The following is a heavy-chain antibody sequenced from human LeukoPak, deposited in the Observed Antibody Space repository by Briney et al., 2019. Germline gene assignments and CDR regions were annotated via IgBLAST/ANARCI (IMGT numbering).Heavy chain of an antibody. Sequence: PGGSLRLSCAGSGFTFSSLWMTWVRQAPGKGPEWVANINQDGSEKKYVDSVRGRFTISRDNAKNSLYLQMNSLRGDDTALYYCAGGSGWLVHSWGQGTLVTVSS. CDR2: INQDGSEK. J-gene: IGHJ4*02. CDR1: GFTFSSLW. D-gene: IGHD6-19*01. CDR3: AGGSGWLVHS. V-gene: IGHV3-7*01.